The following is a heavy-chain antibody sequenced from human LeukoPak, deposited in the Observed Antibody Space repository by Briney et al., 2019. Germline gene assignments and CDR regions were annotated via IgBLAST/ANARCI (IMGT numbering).Heavy chain of an antibody. CDR2: ISYRVST. Sequence: PQTLSLTRTLSGGSPSSYNWSCIRQPPGKGLGWIVYISYRVSTNYNPSHKSRVTISEDTSKNQFSLKLTSVTAADTAVYYCARSEENRRYYYGSGSWAINWFDPWGQGTLVTVTS. CDR1: GGSPSSYN. CDR3: ARSEENRRYYYGSGSWAINWFDP. J-gene: IGHJ5*02. D-gene: IGHD3-10*01. V-gene: IGHV4-59*01.